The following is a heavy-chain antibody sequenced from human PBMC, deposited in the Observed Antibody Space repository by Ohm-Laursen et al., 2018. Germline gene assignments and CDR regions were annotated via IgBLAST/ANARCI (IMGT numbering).Heavy chain of an antibody. CDR1: GGSISSGAYY. CDR3: ARGLWWFDP. V-gene: IGHV4-31*01. Sequence: TLSLTCTVSGGSISSGAYYWSWIRQHPGKGLEWIGYIHYSGSTYYNPSLKSLVTISVDTSKNQFSLKLSSVTAADTALYYCARGLWWFDPWGQGTLVTVSS. J-gene: IGHJ5*02. CDR2: IHYSGST.